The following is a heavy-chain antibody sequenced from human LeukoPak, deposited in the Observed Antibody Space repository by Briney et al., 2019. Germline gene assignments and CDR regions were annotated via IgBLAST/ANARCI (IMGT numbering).Heavy chain of an antibody. CDR2: IYYSGST. Sequence: PSETLSLTCTVSGGSISSHYWSWIRQPTGKGLEWIGYIYYSGSTNYNPSLKSRVTISVDTSKNQFSLKLSSVTAADTAVYYCARVAAWGRGDYFDYWGQGTLVTVSS. D-gene: IGHD7-27*01. J-gene: IGHJ4*02. CDR3: ARVAAWGRGDYFDY. V-gene: IGHV4-59*11. CDR1: GGSISSHY.